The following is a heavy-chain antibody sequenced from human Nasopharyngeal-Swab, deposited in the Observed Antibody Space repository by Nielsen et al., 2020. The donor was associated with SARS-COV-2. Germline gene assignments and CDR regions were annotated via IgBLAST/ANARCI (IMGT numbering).Heavy chain of an antibody. CDR1: GFTVSSYS. CDR3: ARDSYYYDSSGMGPCAFDI. Sequence: GRSLRLSCAASGFTVSSYSMNWVRQAPGKGLEWVSSISSSSSYIYYADSVKGRFTISRDNAKNSLYLQMNSLRAEDTAVYYCARDSYYYDSSGMGPCAFDIWGQGTMVTVSS. CDR2: ISSSSSYI. J-gene: IGHJ3*02. D-gene: IGHD3-22*01. V-gene: IGHV3-21*01.